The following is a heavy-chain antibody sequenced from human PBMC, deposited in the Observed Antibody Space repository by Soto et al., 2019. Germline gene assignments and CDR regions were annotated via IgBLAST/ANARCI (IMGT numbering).Heavy chain of an antibody. CDR2: ISPMFGAA. Sequence: QVQLVQSGAEMKKPGSSVKVSCQSSGGTFNTYAMNGVRQAPGHGPEWMGDISPMFGAANYAPKFQGRVTITADESTGTSYMQLSSLTSEDTALYFCAREVQVHTPAFVYWGQGTLVTVSS. D-gene: IGHD3-10*01. CDR3: AREVQVHTPAFVY. J-gene: IGHJ4*02. V-gene: IGHV1-69*19. CDR1: GGTFNTYA.